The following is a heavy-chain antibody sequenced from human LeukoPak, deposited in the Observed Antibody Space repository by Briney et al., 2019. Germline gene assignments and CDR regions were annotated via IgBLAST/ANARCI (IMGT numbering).Heavy chain of an antibody. D-gene: IGHD2-15*01. J-gene: IGHJ3*02. Sequence: ASVKVSCKASGGTFSGYAISWVRQAPGQGLEWMGWISAYNGNTNYAQKLQGRVTMTTDTSTSTAYMELRSLRSDDTAVYYCARGRGVVVVASNDAFDIWGQGTMVTVSS. CDR1: GGTFSGYA. CDR2: ISAYNGNT. CDR3: ARGRGVVVVASNDAFDI. V-gene: IGHV1-18*01.